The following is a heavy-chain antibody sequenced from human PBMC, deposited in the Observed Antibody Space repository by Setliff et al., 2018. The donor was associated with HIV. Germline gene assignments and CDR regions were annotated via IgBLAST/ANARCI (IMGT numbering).Heavy chain of an antibody. D-gene: IGHD5-12*01. J-gene: IGHJ6*03. CDR3: ARALIGYTQRGDYYYYMDV. CDR2: AYMSGST. V-gene: IGHV4-4*07. Sequence: SETLSLTCTVSGGSIGNYYWNWIRQSPGKGLEWIGRAYMSGSTNYNPSLKSRVTMSVDTSKNQFSLKLSSVTAADTAVYYCARALIGYTQRGDYYYYMDVWGKGTTVTVSS. CDR1: GGSIGNYY.